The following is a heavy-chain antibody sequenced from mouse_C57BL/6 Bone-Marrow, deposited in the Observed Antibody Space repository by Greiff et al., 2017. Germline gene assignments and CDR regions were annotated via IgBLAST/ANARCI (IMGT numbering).Heavy chain of an antibody. CDR3: ASDPYAMDY. Sequence: VKLQESGAELARPGASVKLSCKASGYTFTSYGISWVKQRTGQGLEWIGEIYPRSGNTYYNEKFKGKATLTADKSSSTAYMELRSLTSEDSAVYFCASDPYAMDYWGQGTSVTVSS. J-gene: IGHJ4*01. V-gene: IGHV1-81*01. CDR1: GYTFTSYG. CDR2: IYPRSGNT.